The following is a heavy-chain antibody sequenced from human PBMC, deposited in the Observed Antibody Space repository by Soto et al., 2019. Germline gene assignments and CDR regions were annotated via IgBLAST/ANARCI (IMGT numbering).Heavy chain of an antibody. D-gene: IGHD5-12*01. CDR2: IKQDGSEK. V-gene: IGHV3-7*01. CDR3: ARGYSGYDPNYGMDV. J-gene: IGHJ6*02. CDR1: GFTFSSYW. Sequence: PGGSLRLSCAASGFTFSSYWMSWVRQAPGKGLEWVANIKQDGSEKYYVDSVKGRFTISRDNAKNSLYLQMNSLRAEDTAVYYCARGYSGYDPNYGMDVWGQGTTVNVSS.